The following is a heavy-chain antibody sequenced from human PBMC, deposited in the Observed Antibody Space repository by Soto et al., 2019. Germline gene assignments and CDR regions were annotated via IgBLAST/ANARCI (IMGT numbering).Heavy chain of an antibody. CDR3: AREDGKVGGSSAFDF. J-gene: IGHJ4*02. CDR1: GFTFSTYT. CDR2: INGRSNYL. D-gene: IGHD1-26*01. V-gene: IGHV3-21*01. Sequence: VQVVESGGGLVKPGGSLRLSCAWSGFTFSTYTLNWVRQAPGHGLEWVASINGRSNYLYYSESVKGRFTISRDNAKNSLYLQMNRLRAEDTAIYYCAREDGKVGGSSAFDFWGLGSLVTVSS.